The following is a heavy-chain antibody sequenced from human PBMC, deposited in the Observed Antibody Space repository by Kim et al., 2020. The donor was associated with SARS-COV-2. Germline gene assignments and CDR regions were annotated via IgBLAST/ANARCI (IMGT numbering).Heavy chain of an antibody. CDR2: ISYDGSNK. J-gene: IGHJ6*02. CDR3: AKGILNRGELLWFGELLLRGMDV. Sequence: GGSLRLSCAASGFTFSSYGMHWVRQAPGKGLEWVAVISYDGSNKYYADSVTGRFTISRANSKNTLYLQMNSLRDEDTAVYYCAKGILNRGELLWFGELLLRGMDVWRQGNTVTVSS. D-gene: IGHD3-10*01. CDR1: GFTFSSYG. V-gene: IGHV3-30*18.